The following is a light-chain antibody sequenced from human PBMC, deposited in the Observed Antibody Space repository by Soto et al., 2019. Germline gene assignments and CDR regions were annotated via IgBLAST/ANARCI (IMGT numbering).Light chain of an antibody. J-gene: IGLJ2*01. CDR1: SGHSSYA. CDR2: LYSDGSH. V-gene: IGLV4-69*01. CDR3: QTWGTGIEVV. Sequence: QSALTQSPSASASLGASVKLTCTLSSGHSSYAIAWHQQQPEKGPRYLMKLYSDGSHSKGDGIPDRFSGSSSGAERYLTISSLQSEDEADYYCQTWGTGIEVVFGGGTKVTVL.